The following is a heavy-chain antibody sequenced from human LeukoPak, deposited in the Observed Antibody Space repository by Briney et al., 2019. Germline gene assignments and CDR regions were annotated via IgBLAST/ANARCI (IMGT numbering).Heavy chain of an antibody. J-gene: IGHJ4*02. D-gene: IGHD3-22*01. V-gene: IGHV3-33*01. CDR3: ARDLLYYYDSSPIGY. CDR1: GFTFSSYG. CDR2: IWYDGSNK. Sequence: GRSLRLSCAASGFTFSSYGMHWVRQAPGKGLEWVAVIWYDGSNKYYADSVKGRFTISRDNSKNTLYLQMNSLRAEDTAVYYCARDLLYYYDSSPIGYWGQGTLVTVSS.